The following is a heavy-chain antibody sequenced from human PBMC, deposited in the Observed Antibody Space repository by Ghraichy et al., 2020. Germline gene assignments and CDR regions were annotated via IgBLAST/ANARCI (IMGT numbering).Heavy chain of an antibody. CDR2: ISSSGSTI. D-gene: IGHD3-9*01. CDR3: ARGPGNNLRYFDWDGGFDP. CDR1: GFTFSSYE. J-gene: IGHJ5*02. V-gene: IGHV3-48*03. Sequence: GESLNISCAASGFTFSSYEMNWVRQAPGKGLEWVSYISSSGSTIYYADSVKGRFTISRDNAKNSLYLQMNSLRAEDTAVYYCARGPGNNLRYFDWDGGFDPWGQGTLVTVSS.